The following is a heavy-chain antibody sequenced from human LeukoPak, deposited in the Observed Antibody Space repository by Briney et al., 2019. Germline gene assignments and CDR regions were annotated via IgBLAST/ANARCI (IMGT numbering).Heavy chain of an antibody. V-gene: IGHV1-24*01. CDR3: ATALIMITFGGVIVNRRADAFDI. D-gene: IGHD3-16*02. Sequence: ASVKVSCKVSGYTLTELSMHWVRQAPGKGLEGMGGFDPEDGETIYAQKFQGRVTMTEDTSTDTAYMELSSLRSEDTAVYYCATALIMITFGGVIVNRRADAFDIWGQGTMVTVSS. CDR2: FDPEDGET. J-gene: IGHJ3*02. CDR1: GYTLTELS.